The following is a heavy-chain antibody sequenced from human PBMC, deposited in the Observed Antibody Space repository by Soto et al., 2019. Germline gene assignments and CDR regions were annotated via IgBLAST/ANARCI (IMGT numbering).Heavy chain of an antibody. CDR3: VKGEYYYDSSGYFPFDY. V-gene: IGHV3-64D*06. J-gene: IGHJ4*02. CDR1: GFTFSSYA. CDR2: ISTNGGST. D-gene: IGHD3-22*01. Sequence: HPGGSLRLSCSASGFTFSSYAMHWVRQAPGKGLDYVSSISTNGGSTHYADSVKGRFTISRDNSKNTQYLQMSSLRADDTAVYYCVKGEYYYDSSGYFPFDYWGQGTLVTVSS.